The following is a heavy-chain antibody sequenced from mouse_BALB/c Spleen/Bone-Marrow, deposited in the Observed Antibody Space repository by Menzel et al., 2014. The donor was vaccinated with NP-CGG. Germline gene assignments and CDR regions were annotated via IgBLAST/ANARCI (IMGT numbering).Heavy chain of an antibody. CDR3: ARDGVYGSHYYAMDY. D-gene: IGHD1-1*02. J-gene: IGHJ4*01. Sequence: QLQQSGPGLVAPSQSLSITCTVSGFSLTSYGVHWVRQPPGKGLEWLGVIWAGGSTNYNSALMSRLSISKDNSKSQVFLKMNSLQTDDTAMYYCARDGVYGSHYYAMDYWGQGTSVTVSS. CDR2: IWAGGST. V-gene: IGHV2-9*02. CDR1: GFSLTSYG.